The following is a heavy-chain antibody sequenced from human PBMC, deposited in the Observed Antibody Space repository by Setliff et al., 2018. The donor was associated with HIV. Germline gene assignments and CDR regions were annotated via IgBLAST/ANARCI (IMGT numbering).Heavy chain of an antibody. J-gene: IGHJ2*01. CDR1: GYNFVGYG. CDR3: ATGHHFYWYFAL. V-gene: IGHV1-18*01. Sequence: GASVKVSCKASGYNFVGYGIHWLRQAPGQGLEWMGWINTYNGNTKYGQKFQGSVTMTMDIPKDTAYMELRGLTPDDTAVYYCATGHHFYWYFALWGPGTLVTVSS. CDR2: INTYNGNT.